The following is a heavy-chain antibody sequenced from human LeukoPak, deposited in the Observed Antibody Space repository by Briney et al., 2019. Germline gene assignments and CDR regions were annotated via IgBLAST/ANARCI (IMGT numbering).Heavy chain of an antibody. V-gene: IGHV4-30-2*01. D-gene: IGHD3-16*01. J-gene: IGHJ5*02. Sequence: SETLSLTCAVSGGSISSGGYSWSWIRQPPGTGLEWIGYIYHSGSTYYNPSLKSRVTISVDRSKNQFSLKLSSVTAADTAVYYCARADGLGWFDPWGQGTLVTVSS. CDR2: IYHSGST. CDR3: ARADGLGWFDP. CDR1: GGSISSGGYS.